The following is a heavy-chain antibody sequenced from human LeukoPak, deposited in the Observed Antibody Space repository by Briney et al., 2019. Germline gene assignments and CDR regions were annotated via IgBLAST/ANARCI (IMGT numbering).Heavy chain of an antibody. CDR2: IYHSGST. J-gene: IGHJ4*02. V-gene: IGHV4-30-2*01. D-gene: IGHD5-18*01. CDR1: GGSIGSGGYY. Sequence: SETLSLTCTVSGGSIGSGGYYWSWIRQPPGKGLEWIGYIYHSGSTYYNPSLKSRVTISVDRSKNQFSLKLSSVTAADTVVYYCARDPYSYGLPVDYWGQGTLVTVSS. CDR3: ARDPYSYGLPVDY.